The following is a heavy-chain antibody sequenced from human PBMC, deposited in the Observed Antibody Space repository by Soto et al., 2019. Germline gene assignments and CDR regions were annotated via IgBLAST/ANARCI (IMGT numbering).Heavy chain of an antibody. D-gene: IGHD3-3*01. CDR1: GGSISSSSYY. Sequence: QLQLQESGPGLVKPSETLSLTCTVSGGSISSSSYYWGWIRQPPGKGLEWIGSIYYSGSTYYNPSLKSRVTISVDTSKNQFSLKLSSVTAADTAVYYCARHLAGWDFWSGYPPSGYYMDVWGKGTTVTVSS. CDR2: IYYSGST. J-gene: IGHJ6*03. V-gene: IGHV4-39*01. CDR3: ARHLAGWDFWSGYPPSGYYMDV.